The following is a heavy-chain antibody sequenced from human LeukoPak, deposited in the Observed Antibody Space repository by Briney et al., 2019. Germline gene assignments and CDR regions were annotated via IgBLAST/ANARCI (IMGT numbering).Heavy chain of an antibody. D-gene: IGHD3-3*01. CDR2: TYLRSRWYH. Sequence: SQALSLTCAISGDFVSSSNAAWNWVRQSPSRGLECLGWTYLRSRWYHDFAESVKSRISINADTSKNQFSLQLNSVTPEDTAVYYCARDGGPTGVLNFDYWGQGTLVTVSS. J-gene: IGHJ4*02. V-gene: IGHV6-1*01. CDR1: GDFVSSSNAA. CDR3: ARDGGPTGVLNFDY.